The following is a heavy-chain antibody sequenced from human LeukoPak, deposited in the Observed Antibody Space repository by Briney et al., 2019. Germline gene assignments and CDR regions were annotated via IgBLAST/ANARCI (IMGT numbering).Heavy chain of an antibody. D-gene: IGHD3-10*01. Sequence: ASVKVSCKASGYTFTSYYMHWVRQAPGQGLEWMGWINPNSGGTNYAQKFQGRVTMTRDTSISTAYMELSRLRSDDTAVYYCARTYYGSGSYYNDWGQGTLVTVSS. CDR1: GYTFTSYY. J-gene: IGHJ4*02. CDR2: INPNSGGT. CDR3: ARTYYGSGSYYND. V-gene: IGHV1-2*02.